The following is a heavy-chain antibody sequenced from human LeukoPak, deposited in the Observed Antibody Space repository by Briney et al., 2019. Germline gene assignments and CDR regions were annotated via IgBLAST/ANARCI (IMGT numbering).Heavy chain of an antibody. J-gene: IGHJ6*02. CDR2: MNPNSGNT. D-gene: IGHD2-2*02. CDR1: GYTFTGYY. CDR3: ARAEVPAAIPLWYYYYGMDV. Sequence: EASVKVSCKASGYTFTGYYMHWVRQATGQGLEWMGWMNPNSGNTGYAQKFQGRVTMTRNTSISTAYMELSSLRSEDTAVYYCARAEVPAAIPLWYYYYGMDVWGQGTTVTVSS. V-gene: IGHV1-8*02.